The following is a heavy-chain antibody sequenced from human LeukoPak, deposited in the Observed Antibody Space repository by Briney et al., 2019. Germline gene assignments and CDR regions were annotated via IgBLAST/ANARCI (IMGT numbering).Heavy chain of an antibody. V-gene: IGHV4-38-2*02. CDR1: GYSISSGCY. Sequence: SETLSLTCSVAGYSISSGCYWGWIRQPPGKGLEWIGSISHSGSTYYNPSLKSRVTISVDTSKNHFSLKLSSVTAADTAVYYCARDSGYYDFWSGYFLSATPGGGFDPWGQGTLVTVSS. D-gene: IGHD3-3*01. J-gene: IGHJ5*02. CDR2: ISHSGST. CDR3: ARDSGYYDFWSGYFLSATPGGGFDP.